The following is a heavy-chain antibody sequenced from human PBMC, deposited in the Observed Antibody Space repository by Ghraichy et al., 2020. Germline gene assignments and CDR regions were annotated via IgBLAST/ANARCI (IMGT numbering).Heavy chain of an antibody. CDR1: GFTFSDYY. V-gene: IGHV3-11*01. CDR2: ISSSGSTI. J-gene: IGHJ6*02. D-gene: IGHD3-22*01. CDR3: AREKRKYYYDSSGPLDV. Sequence: LSLTCAASGFTFSDYYMSWIRQAPGKGLEWFSYISSSGSTIYYADSVKGRFTISRDNAKNSLYLQMNSLRAEDTAVYYCAREKRKYYYDSSGPLDVWGQGTTVTVSS.